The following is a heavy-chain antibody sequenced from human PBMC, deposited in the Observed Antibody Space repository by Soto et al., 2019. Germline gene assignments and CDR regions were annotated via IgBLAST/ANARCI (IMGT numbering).Heavy chain of an antibody. J-gene: IGHJ6*02. CDR1: GFTFSSYA. CDR2: ISYDGSNK. D-gene: IGHD6-6*01. V-gene: IGHV3-30-3*01. Sequence: QVQLVESGGGVVQPGRSLRLSCAASGFTFSSYAMHWVRQAPGKGLEWVAVISYDGSNKYYADSVKGRFTISRDNSKNTLYLQMNGLRDEDTAVYYWARGKAGAARPDWDYYYGMDVWGQGTTVTVSS. CDR3: ARGKAGAARPDWDYYYGMDV.